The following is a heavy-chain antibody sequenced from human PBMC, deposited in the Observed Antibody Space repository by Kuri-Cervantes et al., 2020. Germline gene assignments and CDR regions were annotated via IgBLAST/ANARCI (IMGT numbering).Heavy chain of an antibody. Sequence: SETLSLTCTVSGYSISSGYYWGWIRQPPGKGLEWIGSIYYSGSTYYNPSLKSRVTISVDTSKNQFSLKLSSVTAADTAVYYCARGGSVVVPAAIERGLCYGMDVWGQGTTVTVSS. D-gene: IGHD2-2*01. J-gene: IGHJ6*02. CDR2: IYYSGST. CDR3: ARGGSVVVPAAIERGLCYGMDV. CDR1: GYSISSGYY. V-gene: IGHV4-38-2*02.